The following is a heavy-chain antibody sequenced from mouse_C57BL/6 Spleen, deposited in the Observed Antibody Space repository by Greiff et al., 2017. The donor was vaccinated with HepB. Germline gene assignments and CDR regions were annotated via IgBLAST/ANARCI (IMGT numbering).Heavy chain of an antibody. Sequence: QVQLQQPGAELVKPGASVKMSCKASGYTFTSYWITWVKQRPGQGLEWIGDIYPGSGSTNYNEKFKSKATLTVDTSSSTAYMQLSSLTSEDSAVYYCARCGYDGVWFAYWGKGTLVTVAA. CDR3: ARCGYDGVWFAY. D-gene: IGHD2-2*01. CDR1: GYTFTSYW. J-gene: IGHJ3*01. CDR2: IYPGSGST. V-gene: IGHV1-55*01.